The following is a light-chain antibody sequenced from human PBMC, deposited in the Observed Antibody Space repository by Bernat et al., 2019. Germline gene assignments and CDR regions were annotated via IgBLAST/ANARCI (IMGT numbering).Light chain of an antibody. J-gene: IGKJ3*01. V-gene: IGKV1-39*01. CDR2: GVS. CDR3: QSSNGAPREFT. Sequence: DIQMTQSPSSLSASVGDRVTITCRTSQTTSHYLNWYQQKPGKAPTLLIYGVSSLPSGVPSRFTGSGSGTAFTLTINNLQPEDFATYYCQSSNGAPREFTFDPGTRVDVK. CDR1: QTTSHY.